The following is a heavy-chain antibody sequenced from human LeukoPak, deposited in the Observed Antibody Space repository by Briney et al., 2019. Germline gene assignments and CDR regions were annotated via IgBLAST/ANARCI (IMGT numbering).Heavy chain of an antibody. CDR2: ISGSGGST. Sequence: GVSLRLSCAAPGFTFRSYAMSWVRQALGKGLEWVSAISGSGGSTYYADSVKGRFTISRDNSKNTLYLQMNSLRAEDTAVYYCADIVVVVAATRTWGQGTLVTVSS. CDR3: ADIVVVVAATRT. CDR1: GFTFRSYA. D-gene: IGHD2-15*01. J-gene: IGHJ4*02. V-gene: IGHV3-23*01.